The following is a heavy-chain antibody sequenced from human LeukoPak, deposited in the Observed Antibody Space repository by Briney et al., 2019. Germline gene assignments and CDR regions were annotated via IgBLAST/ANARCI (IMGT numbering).Heavy chain of an antibody. J-gene: IGHJ4*02. CDR3: ARDHQYGDYDGTFDY. D-gene: IGHD4-17*01. CDR2: MNPKSGDT. CDR1: GYSFTNYD. V-gene: IGHV1-8*03. Sequence: ASVKVSCKASGYSFTNYDINWVRQATGQGLEWMGWMNPKSGDTGYSQKFQGRVFITRDTSINTAYMELSSLGSDDTAVYYCARDHQYGDYDGTFDYWGQGTLVTVSS.